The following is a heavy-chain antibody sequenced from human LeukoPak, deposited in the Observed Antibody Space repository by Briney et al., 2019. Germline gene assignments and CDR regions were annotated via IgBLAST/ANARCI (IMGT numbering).Heavy chain of an antibody. D-gene: IGHD3-22*01. CDR2: ISSSSSYI. CDR3: ARDLITMIVVGPIDY. CDR1: GFTVSSNY. J-gene: IGHJ4*02. V-gene: IGHV3-21*01. Sequence: PGGSLRLSCAASGFTVSSNYMSWVRQAPGKGLEWVSSISSSSSYIYYADSVKGRFTISRDNAKNSLYLQMNSLRAEDTAVYYCARDLITMIVVGPIDYWGQGTLVTVSS.